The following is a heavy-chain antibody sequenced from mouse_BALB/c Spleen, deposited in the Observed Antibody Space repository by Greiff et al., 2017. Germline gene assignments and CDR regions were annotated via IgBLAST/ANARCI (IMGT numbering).Heavy chain of an antibody. CDR2: ISSGGSYT. J-gene: IGHJ2*01. CDR3: ARLFITTGDY. V-gene: IGHV5-9-1*01. CDR1: GFTFSSYA. Sequence: EVMLVESGGGLVKPGGSLKLSCAASGFTFSSYAMSWVRQTPEKRLEWVATISSGGSYTYYPDSVKGRFTISRDNAKNTLYLQMSSLRSEDTAMYYCARLFITTGDYWGQGTTLTVSS. D-gene: IGHD1-1*01.